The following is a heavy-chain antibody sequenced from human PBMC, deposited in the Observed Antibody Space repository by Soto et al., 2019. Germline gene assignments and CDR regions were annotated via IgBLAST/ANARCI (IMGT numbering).Heavy chain of an antibody. J-gene: IGHJ6*02. Sequence: SETLSLTCTVSGGSISSYYWSWIRQPPGKGLEWIGYIYYSGSTNYNPSLKSRVTISVDTSKNQFSLKLSSVTAADTAVYYCARVRRVTIFGVVIKDYYYYGMDVWGQGTTVTVSS. D-gene: IGHD3-3*01. V-gene: IGHV4-59*08. CDR3: ARVRRVTIFGVVIKDYYYYGMDV. CDR2: IYYSGST. CDR1: GGSISSYY.